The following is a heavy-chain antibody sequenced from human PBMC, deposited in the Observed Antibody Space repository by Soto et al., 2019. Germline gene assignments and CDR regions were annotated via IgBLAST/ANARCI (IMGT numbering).Heavy chain of an antibody. J-gene: IGHJ6*02. CDR1: GYSFTSYW. Sequence: GESLKISCKGSGYSFTSYWIGWVRQMPGKGLEWMGNIYPGDSDTRYSPSFQGQVTISADKSINTAYVQWRSLKALDTAMYYCSRHTPAAAGAVMDVWGPGTTVTVSS. CDR3: SRHTPAAAGAVMDV. CDR2: IYPGDSDT. D-gene: IGHD6-13*01. V-gene: IGHV5-51*01.